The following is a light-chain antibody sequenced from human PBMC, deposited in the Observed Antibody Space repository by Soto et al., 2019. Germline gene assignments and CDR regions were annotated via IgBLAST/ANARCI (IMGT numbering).Light chain of an antibody. CDR1: SSDVGGYNY. CDR2: EVS. V-gene: IGLV2-8*01. Sequence: QSALTQPPSASGSPGQSVTISCTGTSSDVGGYNYVSWYQQHPGKAPKLMIYEVSKRPSGVPDRFSGSKSGNTASLTVSGLQAEDEADYYCSSYAGSNNHAFGPGTKLTVL. CDR3: SSYAGSNNHA. J-gene: IGLJ1*01.